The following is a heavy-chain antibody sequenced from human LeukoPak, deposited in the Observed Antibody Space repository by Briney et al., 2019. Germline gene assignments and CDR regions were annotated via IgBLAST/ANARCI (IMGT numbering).Heavy chain of an antibody. V-gene: IGHV3-21*01. Sequence: GGSLRLSCAASGFTVSNNYMNWVRQAPGKGLEWVSSISSSSSYIYYADSVKGRFTISRDNAKNSLYLQMNSLRAEDTAVYYCARDTGDTGDIYFDYWGQGTLVTVSS. D-gene: IGHD2-8*02. CDR2: ISSSSSYI. J-gene: IGHJ4*02. CDR3: ARDTGDTGDIYFDY. CDR1: GFTVSNNY.